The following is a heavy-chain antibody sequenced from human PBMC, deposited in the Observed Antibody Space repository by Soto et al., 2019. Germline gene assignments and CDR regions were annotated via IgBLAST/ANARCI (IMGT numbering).Heavy chain of an antibody. CDR1: GFTFRMYA. CDR3: AKGAPGSGWLSDC. Sequence: GGSLRLSCAASGFTFRMYAMSWVRQAPGKGLEWVSTIGGSGGGTSYADIVRGRFTISRDDSQNTLFLQMTSLRIEDTAVYYCAKGAPGSGWLSDCWRQGTLVTVS. CDR2: IGGSGGGT. J-gene: IGHJ4*02. D-gene: IGHD3-22*01. V-gene: IGHV3-23*01.